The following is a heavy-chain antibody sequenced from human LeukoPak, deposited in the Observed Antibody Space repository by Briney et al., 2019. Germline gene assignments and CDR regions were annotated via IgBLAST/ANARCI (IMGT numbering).Heavy chain of an antibody. Sequence: PSETLSLTSSDAGGSIRRYYWSWIRQPPGKGLEWIGDIYYSGSTNYNPSLKSGVTIAVKTSKNQFSLKLSSVTAADTAVYYCASGTYTHYYFDYWGEGTLVTVSS. CDR2: IYYSGST. J-gene: IGHJ4*02. CDR3: ASGTYTHYYFDY. D-gene: IGHD1-26*01. V-gene: IGHV4-59*01. CDR1: GGSIRRYY.